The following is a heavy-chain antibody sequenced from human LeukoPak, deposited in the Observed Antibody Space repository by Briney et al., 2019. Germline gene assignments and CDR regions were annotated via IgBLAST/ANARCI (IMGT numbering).Heavy chain of an antibody. Sequence: PGGSLRLSCAASGFTFSSYEMNWVRQAPGKGLEWVSSISSSGSYIYYADSVKGRFTISRDNARNSLYLQMNSLRAEDTAVYFCARKGTFGSYFDYWGQGTLVTVSS. CDR1: GFTFSSYE. D-gene: IGHD3-3*02. CDR3: ARKGTFGSYFDY. J-gene: IGHJ4*02. V-gene: IGHV3-21*01. CDR2: ISSSGSYI.